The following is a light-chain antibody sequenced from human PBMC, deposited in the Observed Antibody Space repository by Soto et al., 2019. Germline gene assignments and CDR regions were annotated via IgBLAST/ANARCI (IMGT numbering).Light chain of an antibody. CDR2: DAS. J-gene: IGKJ4*01. CDR1: QDISNY. Sequence: DIQMTQSPSSLSASVGDRVTITCQASQDISNYLNWYQQKPGKAPKLLICDASNLETGVPSRFSGSGSGTDFTFTISSLQPEDIATYYCQQYDNLPPKLTFGGGTKVEIK. V-gene: IGKV1-33*01. CDR3: QQYDNLPPKLT.